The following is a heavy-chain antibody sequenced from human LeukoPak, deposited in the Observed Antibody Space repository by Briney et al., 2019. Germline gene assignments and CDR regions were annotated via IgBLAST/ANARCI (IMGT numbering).Heavy chain of an antibody. Sequence: SETLSLTCIVSGDSISSTSYYWAWIRQPPGKGLEWIGMIFYSGSAYYTPSLRGRVTLSVDTSKNQFSLKLSSVTAADTAVYYCARITSGSYLTYYYYYYMDVWGKGTTVTVSS. CDR2: IFYSGSA. V-gene: IGHV4-39*01. J-gene: IGHJ6*03. CDR3: ARITSGSYLTYYYYYYMDV. CDR1: GDSISSTSYY. D-gene: IGHD1-26*01.